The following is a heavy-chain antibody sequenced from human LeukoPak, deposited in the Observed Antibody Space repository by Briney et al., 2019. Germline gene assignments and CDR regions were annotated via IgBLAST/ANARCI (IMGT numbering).Heavy chain of an antibody. Sequence: GRSLRLSCAASGFTFDDYAMHWVRQAPGKGLEWVSGISWNSGSIGYADSVKGRFTISRDNAKNSLYLQMNSLRAEDTALYYCAKLSGYSSTCGYWGQGTLVTVYS. CDR2: ISWNSGSI. J-gene: IGHJ4*02. CDR3: AKLSGYSSTCGY. V-gene: IGHV3-9*01. D-gene: IGHD3-22*01. CDR1: GFTFDDYA.